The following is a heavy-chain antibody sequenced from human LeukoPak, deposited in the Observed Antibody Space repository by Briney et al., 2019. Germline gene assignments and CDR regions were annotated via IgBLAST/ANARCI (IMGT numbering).Heavy chain of an antibody. J-gene: IGHJ4*02. CDR3: AREGTFGYYYDSSGYYRGS. Sequence: GGSLRLSCAASGFTFSSYWMSWVRQAPGKGLEWVANIKQDGSEKYYVDSVKGRFTISRDNAKNSLYLQMNSLRDEDTAVYYCAREGTFGYYYDSSGYYRGSGGQGTLVTVSS. D-gene: IGHD3-22*01. V-gene: IGHV3-7*01. CDR2: IKQDGSEK. CDR1: GFTFSSYW.